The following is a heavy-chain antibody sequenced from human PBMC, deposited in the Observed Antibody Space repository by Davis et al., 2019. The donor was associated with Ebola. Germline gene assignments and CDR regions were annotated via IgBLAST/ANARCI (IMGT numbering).Heavy chain of an antibody. D-gene: IGHD3-22*01. CDR3: ARVTHDSSGYLRYYYYGMDV. CDR1: GYTFTSYG. J-gene: IGHJ6*02. CDR2: ISAYNGNT. Sequence: ASVKVSCKASGYTFTSYGISWVRQAPGQGLEWMGWISAYNGNTNYAQKLQGRVTMTTDTSTSTAYMELRSLRSDDTAVYYCARVTHDSSGYLRYYYYGMDVWGQGTTVTVSS. V-gene: IGHV1-18*01.